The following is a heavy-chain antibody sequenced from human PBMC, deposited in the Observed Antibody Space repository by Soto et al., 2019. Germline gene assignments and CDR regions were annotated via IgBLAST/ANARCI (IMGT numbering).Heavy chain of an antibody. V-gene: IGHV1-69*01. D-gene: IGHD5-18*01. CDR1: GGTFSSYA. CDR2: IIPIFGTA. J-gene: IGHJ4*02. CDR3: ASATGEYSYGKGRFDY. Sequence: QVQLVQSGAEVKKPGSSVKVSCKASGGTFSSYAISWVRQAPGQGLEWLGGIIPIFGTANYAQKFQGRVTITADESTSTANMELSSLRSEDTAVYYCASATGEYSYGKGRFDYWGQGTLVTVSS.